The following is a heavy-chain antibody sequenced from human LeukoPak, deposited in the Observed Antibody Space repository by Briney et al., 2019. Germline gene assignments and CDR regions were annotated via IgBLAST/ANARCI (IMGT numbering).Heavy chain of an antibody. J-gene: IGHJ6*03. CDR1: GVSISSGDYY. D-gene: IGHD1-1*01. Sequence: PSETLSLTCAVSGVSISSGDYYWTWIRQPPGKGLEWIGYISYSGSTYYNPSLKSGITISLDTSKNQFSLKVTSVTAADTAVYYCTRDGNTYYMDVWGTGTTVTVSS. V-gene: IGHV4-30-4*08. CDR3: TRDGNTYYMDV. CDR2: ISYSGST.